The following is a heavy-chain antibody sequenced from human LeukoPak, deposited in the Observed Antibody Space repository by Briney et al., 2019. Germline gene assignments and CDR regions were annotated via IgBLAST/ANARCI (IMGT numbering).Heavy chain of an antibody. CDR3: ARDPASYYDSSGYYYEENWIDS. V-gene: IGHV1-18*01. CDR2: ISAYNGNT. D-gene: IGHD3-22*01. CDR1: GYTFTSYG. J-gene: IGHJ5*01. Sequence: ASVKVSCKASGYTFTSYGISWVRQAPGQGLEWMGWISAYNGNTNYAQKLQGRVTMTTDTSTSTAYMELRSLRSDDTAVYYCARDPASYYDSSGYYYEENWIDSWGQGTLVTVSS.